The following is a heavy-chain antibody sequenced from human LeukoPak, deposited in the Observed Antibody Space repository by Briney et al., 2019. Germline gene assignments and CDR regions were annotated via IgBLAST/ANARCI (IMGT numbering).Heavy chain of an antibody. D-gene: IGHD2-15*01. CDR3: ATYGVVVGATDY. Sequence: PGGSLRLSCVASGFTFSKRWMTWVRQAAGKGLEWVANINNEDGSEKYYVDSVKGRFTISRDNAKNSLFLQMNGLRVEDTAVYYCATYGVVVGATDYWGQGTLVTVSS. CDR2: INNEDGSEK. J-gene: IGHJ4*02. CDR1: GFTFSKRW. V-gene: IGHV3-7*01.